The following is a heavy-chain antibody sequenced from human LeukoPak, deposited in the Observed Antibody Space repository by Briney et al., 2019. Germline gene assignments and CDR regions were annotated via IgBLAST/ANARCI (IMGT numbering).Heavy chain of an antibody. CDR3: ARALAGTGTEGVFDY. Sequence: PSETLSLTCTVSGGSISSSSYYWGWIRQPPGKGLEWIGSIYYSGSTYYNPSLKSRVTISVDTSKNQFSLKLSSVSAADTAIYYCARALAGTGTEGVFDYRGQGTLVTVSS. CDR1: GGSISSSSYY. V-gene: IGHV4-39*07. D-gene: IGHD6-13*01. J-gene: IGHJ4*02. CDR2: IYYSGST.